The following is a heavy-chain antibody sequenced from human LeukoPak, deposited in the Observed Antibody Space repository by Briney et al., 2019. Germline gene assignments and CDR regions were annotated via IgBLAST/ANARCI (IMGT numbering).Heavy chain of an antibody. CDR3: AKDPLSYYDSSGYRYFDY. J-gene: IGHJ4*02. CDR1: GFTFNNYA. D-gene: IGHD3-22*01. Sequence: GGSLRLSCAASGFTFNNYALNWVRQAPGKGLEWVSGISGSGGSTYYADSVKGRFTISRDDSKNTLYLQMNRLRAEDTAVYFCAKDPLSYYDSSGYRYFDYWGQGTLVTVSS. CDR2: ISGSGGST. V-gene: IGHV3-23*01.